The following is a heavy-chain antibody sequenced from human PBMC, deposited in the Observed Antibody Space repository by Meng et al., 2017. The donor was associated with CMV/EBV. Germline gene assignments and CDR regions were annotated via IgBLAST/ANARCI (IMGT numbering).Heavy chain of an antibody. D-gene: IGHD5-18*01. CDR2: INHSGST. Sequence: GSLRLSCAVYGGSFSGYYWSWIRQPPGKGLEWIGEINHSGSTNYNPSLKSRVTISVDTSKNQFSLKLSSVTAADTAVYYCARLDPTALDYWGQGTLVTVSS. CDR1: GGSFSGYY. V-gene: IGHV4-34*01. J-gene: IGHJ4*02. CDR3: ARLDPTALDY.